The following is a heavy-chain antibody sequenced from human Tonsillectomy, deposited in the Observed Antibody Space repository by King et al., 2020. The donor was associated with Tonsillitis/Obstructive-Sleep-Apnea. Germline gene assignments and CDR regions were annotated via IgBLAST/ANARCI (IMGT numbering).Heavy chain of an antibody. J-gene: IGHJ4*02. Sequence: VQLVESGSELKKPGASVKVSCKASGYSSTTYAMNWVRQAPGQGLEWMGWINTNTGNPTYAQGFTGRFVFSLDTSVSTAYLQISSLKAEDTAVYYCARSFKILEWPPDYWGQGTLVTVSS. CDR2: INTNTGNP. CDR1: GYSSTTYA. V-gene: IGHV7-4-1*02. CDR3: ARSFKILEWPPDY. D-gene: IGHD3-3*01.